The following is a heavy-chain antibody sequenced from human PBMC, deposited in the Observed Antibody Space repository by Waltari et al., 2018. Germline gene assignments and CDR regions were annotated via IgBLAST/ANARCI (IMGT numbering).Heavy chain of an antibody. V-gene: IGHV3-23*01. J-gene: IGHJ4*02. CDR1: GFTVRNYA. Sequence: EVQLLDSGGGLVQPGGSLRLSCAASGFTVRNYAMTWVRQAPGKGLEWLSDISTTGGNTFYADSVKGRFTISRDNSRNTVYLQMNSLRADDTAVYYCAKGSGGQPLDHWGQGTLVTVSS. CDR2: ISTTGGNT. D-gene: IGHD3-16*01. CDR3: AKGSGGQPLDH.